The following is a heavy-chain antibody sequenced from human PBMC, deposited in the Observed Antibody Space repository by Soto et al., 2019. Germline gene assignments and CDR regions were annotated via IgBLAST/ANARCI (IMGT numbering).Heavy chain of an antibody. CDR3: ALHLTAVGYFDS. D-gene: IGHD4-17*01. CDR2: IYWDDDK. Sequence: QITLRESGPTLVNPTQTLTLTCTFSGFSLTTAGVGVGWIRQPPGKALEWLALIYWDDDKRYSPSLKSRLTITKDTSKNQVVLTMTNMDPVDAATYYSALHLTAVGYFDSWGQGTLVTVSS. CDR1: GFSLTTAGVG. V-gene: IGHV2-5*02. J-gene: IGHJ4*02.